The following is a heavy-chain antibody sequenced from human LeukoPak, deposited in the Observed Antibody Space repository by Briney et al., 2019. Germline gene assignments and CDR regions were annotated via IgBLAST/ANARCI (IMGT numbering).Heavy chain of an antibody. CDR1: GFTFSSFP. Sequence: GGSLRLSCAASGFTFSSFPMSWLRQAPGKGPEWVSSLSASGGSTYYADSVKGRFTISRDNSKNTLYLQMNSLGAEDTAVYYCSKKGSEMGSKHFDYWGQGTLVTVSS. CDR2: LSASGGST. J-gene: IGHJ4*02. D-gene: IGHD5-24*01. CDR3: SKKGSEMGSKHFDY. V-gene: IGHV3-23*01.